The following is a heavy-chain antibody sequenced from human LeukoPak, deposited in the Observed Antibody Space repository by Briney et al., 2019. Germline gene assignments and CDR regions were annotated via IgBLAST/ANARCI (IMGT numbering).Heavy chain of an antibody. CDR2: IFHSGST. D-gene: IGHD2-2*01. Sequence: PSETLSVTCTVPGYSISSGYYWGWIRQPPGKGLDWIGIIFHSGSTYSNPSLRSRVTISVDTSKNQFSLKLGSVTAADTAVYYCARVVGSSTPLSMDVWGKGTTVTVSS. J-gene: IGHJ6*03. CDR1: GYSISSGYY. V-gene: IGHV4-38-2*02. CDR3: ARVVGSSTPLSMDV.